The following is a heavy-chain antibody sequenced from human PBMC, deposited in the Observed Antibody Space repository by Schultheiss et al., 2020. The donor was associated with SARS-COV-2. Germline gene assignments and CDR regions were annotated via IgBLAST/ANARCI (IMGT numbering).Heavy chain of an antibody. CDR3: ASGDRYSNYYYYGMDV. V-gene: IGHV1-69*13. J-gene: IGHJ6*02. Sequence: SVKVSCKASGGTFSSYAISWVRQAPGQGLECMGGIIPIFGTANYAQKFQGRVTITADESTSTAYMELSSLRSEDTAVYYCASGDRYSNYYYYGMDVWGQGTTVTVSS. CDR1: GGTFSSYA. D-gene: IGHD5-12*01. CDR2: IIPIFGTA.